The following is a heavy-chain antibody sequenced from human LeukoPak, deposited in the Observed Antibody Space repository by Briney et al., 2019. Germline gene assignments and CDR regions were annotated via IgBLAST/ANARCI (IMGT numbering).Heavy chain of an antibody. V-gene: IGHV3-33*01. J-gene: IGHJ6*04. D-gene: IGHD1-14*01. CDR1: GFTFSSYG. CDR2: IWYDGSNK. CDR3: ARDHHTITDYYYGMDV. Sequence: GRSLRLSCAASGFTFSSYGMHWVRQAPGKELEWVAVIWYDGSNKYYADSVKGRFTISRDNSKNTLYLQMNSLRAEDTAVYYCARDHHTITDYYYGMDVWGKGTTVTASS.